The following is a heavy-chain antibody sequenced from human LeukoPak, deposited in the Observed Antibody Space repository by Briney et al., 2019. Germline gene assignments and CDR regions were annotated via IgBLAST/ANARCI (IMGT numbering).Heavy chain of an antibody. CDR1: GGSISSSSYY. Sequence: SETLSLTCTVSGGSISSSSYYWGWIRQPPGKGLEWIGSIYYSGSTYYNPSLKSRVTISVDTSKNQFSLKLSSVTAADTAVYYCARRLRSGAAAGMGYYFDYWGQGTLVTVSS. V-gene: IGHV4-39*01. CDR2: IYYSGST. D-gene: IGHD6-13*01. J-gene: IGHJ4*02. CDR3: ARRLRSGAAAGMGYYFDY.